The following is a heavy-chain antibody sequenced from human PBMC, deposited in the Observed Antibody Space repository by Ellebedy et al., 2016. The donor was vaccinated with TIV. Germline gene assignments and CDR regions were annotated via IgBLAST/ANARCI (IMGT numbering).Heavy chain of an antibody. CDR3: AKRDGYNYGSFDS. J-gene: IGHJ4*02. Sequence: SVKVSCKASGGTYSNYAINWVRQAPGQGLEWMGGIIPIFGTINFAQEFQGRVSFSADEFASTVYMELSSLRSEDTAVYYCAKRDGYNYGSFDSWGQGTLVTVSS. CDR2: IIPIFGTI. CDR1: GGTYSNYA. V-gene: IGHV1-69*13. D-gene: IGHD5-24*01.